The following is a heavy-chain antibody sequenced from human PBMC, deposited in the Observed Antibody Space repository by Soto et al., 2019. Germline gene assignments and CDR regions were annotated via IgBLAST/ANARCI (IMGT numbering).Heavy chain of an antibody. V-gene: IGHV1-18*01. J-gene: IGHJ3*02. D-gene: IGHD3-3*01. CDR1: GYTFTGYG. CDR3: ARDGVVAEPHPKPQDAFDI. CDR2: ISAYNGNT. Sequence: QVQLVQSGAEVKKPGAPVKVSSKASGYTFTGYGITWVRQAPGQGLGWMGWISAYNGNTNYAQKLQGRVTMTTDTSTSTAYMELRSLRSDDTAVYYCARDGVVAEPHPKPQDAFDIWGQGTMVTVSS.